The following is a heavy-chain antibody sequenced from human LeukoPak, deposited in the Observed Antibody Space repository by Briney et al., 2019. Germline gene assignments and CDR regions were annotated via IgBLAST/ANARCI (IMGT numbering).Heavy chain of an antibody. CDR3: ARHGRGYCSSTSCYAGANFDY. Sequence: PGGSLRLSCAGSGFTFSSYAMSWVLQPPGKGLEWIGSIYYSGSTYYNPSLKSRVTMSVDTSKNQFSLKLSSVTAADTAVYYCARHGRGYCSSTSCYAGANFDYWGQGTLVTVSS. V-gene: IGHV4-39*01. CDR2: IYYSGST. J-gene: IGHJ4*02. CDR1: GFTFSSYA. D-gene: IGHD2-2*01.